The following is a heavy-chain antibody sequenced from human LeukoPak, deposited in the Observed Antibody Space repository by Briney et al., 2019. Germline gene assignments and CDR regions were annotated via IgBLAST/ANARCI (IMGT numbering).Heavy chain of an antibody. V-gene: IGHV3-33*01. D-gene: IGHD3-16*01. CDR3: ASPYYDYVWGTPRDAFDI. CDR1: GFTFSSYG. J-gene: IGHJ3*02. CDR2: IWYDGSNK. Sequence: GGSLRLSCAASGFTFSSYGMHWVRQAPGKGLEWVAVIWYDGSNKYYADSVKGRFTISRDNSKNTLYLQMNSLRAEDTAVYYCASPYYDYVWGTPRDAFDIWGQGTMVTVSS.